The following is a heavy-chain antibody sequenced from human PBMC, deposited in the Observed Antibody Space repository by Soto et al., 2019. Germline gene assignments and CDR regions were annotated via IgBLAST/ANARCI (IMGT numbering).Heavy chain of an antibody. CDR3: ATGDSHAFDI. CDR2: INSDGIST. D-gene: IGHD7-27*01. Sequence: EVQLVESGGGLVQPDGSQRLSCAASGFTFSSYWMHWVRQAPGKGPVWVSRINSDGISTSYADSVTGRFTISRDNAKNTLYLQMNSLRAEDTAVYYCATGDSHAFDIWGQGTMVTVS. V-gene: IGHV3-74*01. CDR1: GFTFSSYW. J-gene: IGHJ3*02.